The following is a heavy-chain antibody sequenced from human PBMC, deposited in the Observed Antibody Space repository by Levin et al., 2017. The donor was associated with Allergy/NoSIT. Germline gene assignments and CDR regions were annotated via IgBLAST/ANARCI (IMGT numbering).Heavy chain of an antibody. CDR1: GFTFSSYA. D-gene: IGHD3-22*01. J-gene: IGHJ4*02. V-gene: IGHV3-23*01. CDR2: ISGSGGST. CDR3: AKESMIVVVPTTFFDY. Sequence: GGSLRLSCAASGFTFSSYAMSWVRQAPGKGLEWVSAISGSGGSTYYADSVKGRFTISRDNSKNTLYLQMNSLRAEDTAVYYCAKESMIVVVPTTFFDYWGQGTLVTVSS.